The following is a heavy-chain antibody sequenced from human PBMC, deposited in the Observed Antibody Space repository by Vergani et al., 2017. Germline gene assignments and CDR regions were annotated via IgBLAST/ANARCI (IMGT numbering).Heavy chain of an antibody. CDR3: ARXPFGSGYFPPGYNWFDP. CDR2: IIPIFGTA. V-gene: IGHV1-69*06. Sequence: QVQLVQSGAEVKKPGSSVKVSCKASGGTFSSYAISWVRQAPGQGLEWMGRIIPIFGTANYAQKFQGRVTITADKSTSTAYMELSSLRSEDTAVYYCARXPFGSGYFPPGYNWFDPWGQGTLVTVSS. CDR1: GGTFSSYA. J-gene: IGHJ5*02. D-gene: IGHD3-3*01.